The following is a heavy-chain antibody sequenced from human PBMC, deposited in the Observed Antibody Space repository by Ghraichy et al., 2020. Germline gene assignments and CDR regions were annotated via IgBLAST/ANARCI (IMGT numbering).Heavy chain of an antibody. CDR3: ARDFGSRAAGPYYYYGMDV. J-gene: IGHJ6*02. Sequence: ASVKVSCKASGYTFTSYGISWVRQAPGQGLEWMGWISAYNGNTNYAQKLQGRVTMTTDTSTSTAYMELRSLRSDDTAVYYCARDFGSRAAGPYYYYGMDVWGQGTTVTVSS. CDR1: GYTFTSYG. CDR2: ISAYNGNT. V-gene: IGHV1-18*01. D-gene: IGHD2-2*01.